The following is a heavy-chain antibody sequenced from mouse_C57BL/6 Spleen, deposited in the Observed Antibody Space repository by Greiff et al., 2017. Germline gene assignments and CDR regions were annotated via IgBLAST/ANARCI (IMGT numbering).Heavy chain of an antibody. CDR1: GFTFSDYG. Sequence: EVKLMESGGGLVKPGGSLKLSCAASGFTFSDYGMHWVRQAPEKGLEWVAYISSGSSTIYYADTVKGRFTISRDNAKNTLCLQMTSLRSEDTAMYYCERDDNGYWGQGTTLTVSS. CDR2: ISSGSSTI. D-gene: IGHD2-4*01. V-gene: IGHV5-17*01. J-gene: IGHJ2*01. CDR3: ERDDNGY.